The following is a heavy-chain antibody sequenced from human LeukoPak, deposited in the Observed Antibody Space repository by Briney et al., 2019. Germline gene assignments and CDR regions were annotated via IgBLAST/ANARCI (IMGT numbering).Heavy chain of an antibody. CDR1: GGTFSSYA. V-gene: IGHV1-69*05. CDR2: IIPIFGTA. J-gene: IGHJ3*02. Sequence: PVKVSCKASGGTFSSYAISWVRQAPGQGLEWMGRIIPIFGTANYAQKFQGRVTITTDESTSTAYMELSSLRSEDTAVYYCARDTEIVGATTRYHAFDIWGQGTMVTVSS. CDR3: ARDTEIVGATTRYHAFDI. D-gene: IGHD1-26*01.